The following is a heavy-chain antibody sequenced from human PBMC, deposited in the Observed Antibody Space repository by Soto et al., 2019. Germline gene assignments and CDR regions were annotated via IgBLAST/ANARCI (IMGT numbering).Heavy chain of an antibody. V-gene: IGHV6-1*01. D-gene: IGHD3-9*01. CDR2: TYYRSKWYN. Sequence: PSQTLSLTCAISGDSVSSNSAAWNWIRQSPSRGLEWLGRTYYRSKWYNDYAVSVKSRITINPDTSKNKFSQQLNSVTPEDKDVFFFSRGPLRYFDWLPKYNWFDPWGQGTLVTVSS. CDR1: GDSVSSNSAA. J-gene: IGHJ5*02. CDR3: SRGPLRYFDWLPKYNWFDP.